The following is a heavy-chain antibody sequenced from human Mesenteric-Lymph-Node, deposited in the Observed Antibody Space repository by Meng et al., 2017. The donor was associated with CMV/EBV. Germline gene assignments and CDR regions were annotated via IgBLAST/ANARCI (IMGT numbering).Heavy chain of an antibody. Sequence: SGYTFSSYAISWVRQGPGQGLEWMGRIIPFLHITNYAQKFQGRVTMTTDTSTSTAYMELRSLRSDDTAVYYCARDHYYGSGSYLSFDYWGQGTLVTVSS. J-gene: IGHJ4*02. V-gene: IGHV1-69*04. CDR1: GYTFSSYA. CDR2: IIPFLHIT. CDR3: ARDHYYGSGSYLSFDY. D-gene: IGHD3-10*01.